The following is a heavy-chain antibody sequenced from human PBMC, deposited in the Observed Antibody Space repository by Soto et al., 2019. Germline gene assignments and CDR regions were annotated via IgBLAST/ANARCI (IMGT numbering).Heavy chain of an antibody. J-gene: IGHJ4*02. V-gene: IGHV4-31*03. CDR2: IYYSGST. CDR3: ARRRLGYCFDY. Sequence: QVQLQESGPGLVQPSQTLSLTCTVSGGSISSGDYYWSWIRQHPGKGLEWIGYIYYSGSTYYNPSLKSRVTISVDTSKNQFSLKLSSVTAADSAVYYCARRRLGYCFDYWGQGTLVTVSS. CDR1: GGSISSGDYY. D-gene: IGHD5-12*01.